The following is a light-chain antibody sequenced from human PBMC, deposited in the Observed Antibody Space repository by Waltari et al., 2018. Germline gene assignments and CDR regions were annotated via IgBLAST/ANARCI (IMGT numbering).Light chain of an antibody. CDR3: QHITC. J-gene: IGKJ3*01. Sequence: IQLTQSPSFLSASVGDRVTITCRASQAISNRLAWYQQKPGKAPRLLISDVLTLQGGVPPRFSGSGSGTECTLTISSLQPEDFATYYCQHITCFGPGTKVDIK. CDR1: QAISNR. V-gene: IGKV1-9*01. CDR2: DVL.